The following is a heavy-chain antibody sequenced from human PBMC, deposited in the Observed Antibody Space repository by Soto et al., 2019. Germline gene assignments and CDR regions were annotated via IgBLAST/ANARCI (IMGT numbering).Heavy chain of an antibody. CDR3: ARDVAYAANIELFAP. J-gene: IGHJ5*02. CDR1: GCTFTTYW. CDR2: IYPGDSRT. D-gene: IGHD2-2*01. Sequence: GVSLKISCKGSGCTFTTYWIGWVRQMPGKGLEWMGIIYPGDSRTVYSPSFQGQVTISVDKSINTAYLQWSSLKASDTAMYYCARDVAYAANIELFAPWGEGTLVIVS. V-gene: IGHV5-51*01.